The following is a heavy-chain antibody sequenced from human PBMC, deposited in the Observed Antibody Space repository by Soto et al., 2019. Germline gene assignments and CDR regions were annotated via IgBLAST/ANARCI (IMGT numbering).Heavy chain of an antibody. V-gene: IGHV1-69*01. J-gene: IGHJ6*02. CDR3: AGDLKQYLYYYYYGMDV. D-gene: IGHD4-4*01. CDR2: IIPIFGTA. CDR1: GGTFSSYA. Sequence: QVQLVQSGAEVKKPGSSVKVSCKASGGTFSSYAISWVRQAPGQGLEWMGGIIPIFGTANYAQKFQGRVTITADESTSTAYMELSSLRSEDTAVYYCAGDLKQYLYYYYYGMDVWGQGTTVTVSS.